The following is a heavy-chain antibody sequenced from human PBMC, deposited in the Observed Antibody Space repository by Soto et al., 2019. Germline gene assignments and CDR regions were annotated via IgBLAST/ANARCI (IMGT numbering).Heavy chain of an antibody. CDR2: INWNSGSI. CDR3: ARDFYGGYTYGPGDY. V-gene: IGHV3-9*01. D-gene: IGHD5-18*01. J-gene: IGHJ4*02. Sequence: PGGSLRLSCAASGFTFDDYAMHWVRQVPGKGLEWVSGINWNSGSIGYADSVKGRFAISRDNAKNSLHLQMNSLRAEDTAFYYCARDFYGGYTYGPGDYWGQGALVTVSS. CDR1: GFTFDDYA.